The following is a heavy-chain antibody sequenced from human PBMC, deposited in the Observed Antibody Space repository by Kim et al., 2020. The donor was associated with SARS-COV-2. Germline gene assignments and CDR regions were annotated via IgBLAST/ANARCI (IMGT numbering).Heavy chain of an antibody. CDR3: ARRRDTYFDF. V-gene: IGHV4-39*01. D-gene: IGHD5-18*01. J-gene: IGHJ4*02. Sequence: NTYYNPALRSRFTISVDTSKNQFALKLSSMTAADTAVYYCARRRDTYFDFWGQGTLVTVSS. CDR2: NT.